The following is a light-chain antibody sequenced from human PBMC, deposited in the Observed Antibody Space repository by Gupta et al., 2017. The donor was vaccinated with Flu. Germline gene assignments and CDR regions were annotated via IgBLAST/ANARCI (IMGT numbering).Light chain of an antibody. CDR1: QSISSY. CDR3: QQSYSTHWT. J-gene: IGKJ1*01. Sequence: DIQMTQSPSSLSASVGDRVTITCRASQSISSYLNWYQQKPGKAPKLLIYAASSLQSGVPSRFSGSGSGTDFTLTISSLQPEDFATYYCQQSYSTHWTFGQGTXVEIK. CDR2: AAS. V-gene: IGKV1-39*01.